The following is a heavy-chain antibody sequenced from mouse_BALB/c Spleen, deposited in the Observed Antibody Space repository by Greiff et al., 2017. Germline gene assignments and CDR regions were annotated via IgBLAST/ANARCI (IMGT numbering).Heavy chain of an antibody. CDR1: GFNIKDYY. J-gene: IGHJ3*01. Sequence: EVQLQESGAELVRSGASVKLSCTASGFNIKDYYMHWVKQRPEQGLEWIGWIDPENGDTEYAPKFQGKATMTADTSSNTAYLQLSSLTSEDTAVYYCNPYDYDRAWFAYWGQGTLVTVSA. CDR2: IDPENGDT. D-gene: IGHD2-4*01. CDR3: NPYDYDRAWFAY. V-gene: IGHV14-4*02.